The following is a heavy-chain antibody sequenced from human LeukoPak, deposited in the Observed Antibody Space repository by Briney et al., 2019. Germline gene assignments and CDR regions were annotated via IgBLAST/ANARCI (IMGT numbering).Heavy chain of an antibody. Sequence: SETLSLTCTVSGGSVSSGSYYWSWIRQPQGKGLEWIGYIYYSGSTNYNPSLKGRVTMSIDTSKKQFSLKLSSVTAADTAVYYCAWYGANGWYWVFDYWGQGTLVTVSS. CDR1: GGSVSSGSYY. D-gene: IGHD6-19*01. CDR3: AWYGANGWYWVFDY. CDR2: IYYSGST. J-gene: IGHJ4*02. V-gene: IGHV4-61*01.